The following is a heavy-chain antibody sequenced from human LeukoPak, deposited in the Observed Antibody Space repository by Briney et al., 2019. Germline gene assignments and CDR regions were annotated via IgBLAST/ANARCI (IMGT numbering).Heavy chain of an antibody. CDR2: INPSGGST. V-gene: IGHV1-46*01. D-gene: IGHD3-3*01. CDR1: GYTFTSYY. CDR3: ARALALTYYDFWSGYSRGGWFDP. J-gene: IGHJ5*02. Sequence: ASVKVSCKASGYTFTSYYMHWVRQAPGQGLEWMGIINPSGGSTSYAQKFQGRVTMTRDTSTSTVYMELSSLRSEDTAVYYCARALALTYYDFWSGYSRGGWFDPWGQGTLVTVSS.